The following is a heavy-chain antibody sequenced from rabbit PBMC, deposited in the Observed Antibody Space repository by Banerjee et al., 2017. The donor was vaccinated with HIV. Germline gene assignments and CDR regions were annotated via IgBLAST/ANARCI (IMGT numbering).Heavy chain of an antibody. J-gene: IGHJ4*01. D-gene: IGHD4-1*01. V-gene: IGHV1S45*01. CDR2: IYTGGSGGI. Sequence: QEQLEESGGDLVKPGASLTLTCTASGFDLSNYYYMYWVRQAPGKGLEWIRCIYTGGSGGIYYASWAKGRFTISKTSSTTVTLQMTSLTAADTATYFCARDLAGVIGWNFNLWGPGTLVTVS. CDR3: ARDLAGVIGWNFNL. CDR1: GFDLSNYYY.